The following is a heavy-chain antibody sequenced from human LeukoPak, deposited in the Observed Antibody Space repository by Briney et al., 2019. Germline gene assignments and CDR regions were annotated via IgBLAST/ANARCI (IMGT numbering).Heavy chain of an antibody. Sequence: SETLSLTCAVYGGSFSGYYWSWIRQPPGKGLEWIGEINHSGSTNYNPSLKSRVTISVDTSKNQFSLKLSSVTAADTAVYYCARGNRNMKWLPYYFDYWGQGTLVTVSS. V-gene: IGHV4-34*01. CDR1: GGSFSGYY. D-gene: IGHD3-22*01. J-gene: IGHJ4*02. CDR3: ARGNRNMKWLPYYFDY. CDR2: INHSGST.